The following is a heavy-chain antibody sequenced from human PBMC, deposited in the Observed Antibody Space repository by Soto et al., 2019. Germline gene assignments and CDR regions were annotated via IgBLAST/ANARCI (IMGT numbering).Heavy chain of an antibody. V-gene: IGHV4-30-4*01. Sequence: PSETLSLTCTVSGGSINSGDYYWSWIRQPPGKGLEWIGYTYYSGNTYYNPSLKSRVIISIDTSKNQFSLKLSSVTAADTAVYYCARAMTTVTTDWFDPWGQGTLVTVSS. CDR3: ARAMTTVTTDWFDP. CDR2: TYYSGNT. CDR1: GGSINSGDYY. D-gene: IGHD4-17*01. J-gene: IGHJ5*02.